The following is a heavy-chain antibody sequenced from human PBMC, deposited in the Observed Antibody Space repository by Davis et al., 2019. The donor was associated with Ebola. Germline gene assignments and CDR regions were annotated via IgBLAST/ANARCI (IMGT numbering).Heavy chain of an antibody. CDR2: ISAYNGNT. J-gene: IGHJ4*02. V-gene: IGHV1-18*01. Sequence: AASVKVSCNASCFSFSCYGISWVRQAPGQGLEWVGWISAYNGNTNYAQKLQGRVTMTTDTSTSTAYMELRSLISDDTAVYYCARARLRTTGTTDHFDYWGQGTLVTVSS. CDR3: ARARLRTTGTTDHFDY. D-gene: IGHD1-1*01. CDR1: CFSFSCYG.